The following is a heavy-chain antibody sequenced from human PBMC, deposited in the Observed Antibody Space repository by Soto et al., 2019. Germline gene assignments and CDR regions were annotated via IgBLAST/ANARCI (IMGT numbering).Heavy chain of an antibody. Sequence: GGSLRLSCAASGFTFSSYAMSWVRQAIGKGLEWVSAISGSGGSTYYADSVKGRFTISRDNSKNTLYLQMNSLRAEDTAVYYCEKDLVVVPAATSGNWGQATLVTVSS. D-gene: IGHD2-2*01. CDR1: GFTFSSYA. CDR2: ISGSGGST. V-gene: IGHV3-23*01. J-gene: IGHJ4*02. CDR3: EKDLVVVPAATSGN.